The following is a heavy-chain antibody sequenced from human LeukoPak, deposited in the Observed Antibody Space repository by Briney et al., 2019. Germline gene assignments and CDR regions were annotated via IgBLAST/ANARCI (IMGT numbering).Heavy chain of an antibody. CDR3: ARQNSRYTVTRTGGWFDP. CDR2: IYYSGST. CDR1: GGSISSYY. Sequence: SETLSLTCTVSGGSISSYYWSWIRQPPGKGLEWIGYIYYSGSTNYNPSLKSRVTISVDTSKNQFSLKLSSVTAADTAVYYCARQNSRYTVTRTGGWFDPWGQGTLVTVSS. V-gene: IGHV4-59*08. D-gene: IGHD4-17*01. J-gene: IGHJ5*02.